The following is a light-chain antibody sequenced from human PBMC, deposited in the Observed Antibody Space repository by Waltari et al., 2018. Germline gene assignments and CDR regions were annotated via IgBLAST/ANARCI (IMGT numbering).Light chain of an antibody. CDR1: RSNLGEGYD. Sequence: QSVLTQPPSVSGAPGQGVTISCTGSRSNLGEGYDVHWYQQVPGTAPTVLIYANSNRPSGVPDRFSGSKSGTSASLAITGLQAEDEADYYCQCYDSRLSGVVFGGGTKLTVL. CDR3: QCYDSRLSGVV. CDR2: ANS. V-gene: IGLV1-40*01. J-gene: IGLJ2*01.